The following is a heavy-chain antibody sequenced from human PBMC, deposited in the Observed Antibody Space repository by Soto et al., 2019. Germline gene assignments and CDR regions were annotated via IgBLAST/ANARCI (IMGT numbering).Heavy chain of an antibody. J-gene: IGHJ6*02. V-gene: IGHV3-74*01. D-gene: IGHD2-2*01. CDR3: ARDLSSCSSARCYSFYYGVDV. Sequence: PGGSLRLSCTASGFNFSRFWTHWVRQVPGRGLVWVSHINSDGSRTSYADSVKGRFTISRDNAKNTLYLHMNSLRAEDTAVYYCARDLSSCSSARCYSFYYGVDVWGQGTTVTVSS. CDR2: INSDGSRT. CDR1: GFNFSRFW.